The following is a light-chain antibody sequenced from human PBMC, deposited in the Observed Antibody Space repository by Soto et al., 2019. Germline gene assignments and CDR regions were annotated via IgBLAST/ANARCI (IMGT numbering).Light chain of an antibody. CDR1: QSVNKH. CDR2: DTS. J-gene: IGKJ3*01. Sequence: EIVLTHSPATLSLSPGERSTLSCRTSQSVNKHLAWYQHRPGQAPRLLIYDTSYRAAGIPARFSGSGSGTDFTLTISSLEPEDLAVYYCQQRGTFGPGTKVDIK. CDR3: QQRGT. V-gene: IGKV3-11*01.